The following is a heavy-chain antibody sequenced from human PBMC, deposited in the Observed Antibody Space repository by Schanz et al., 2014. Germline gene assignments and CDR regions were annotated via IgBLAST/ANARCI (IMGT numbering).Heavy chain of an antibody. CDR2: ISSSSSYI. Sequence: VQLVESGGGVVQPGRSLRLSCVASGFTFSSYGMHWVRQAPGKGLEWVSSISSSSSYIYYADSVKGRFSISRDNAKNSLFLQMNRLRAEDTALYYCAIIGVMVAVAGTRADYWGQGTLVTVSS. J-gene: IGHJ4*02. CDR1: GFTFSSYG. V-gene: IGHV3-21*01. CDR3: AIIGVMVAVAGTRADY. D-gene: IGHD6-19*01.